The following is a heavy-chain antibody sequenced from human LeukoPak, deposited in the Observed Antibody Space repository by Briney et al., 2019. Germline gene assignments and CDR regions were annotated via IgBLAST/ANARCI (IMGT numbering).Heavy chain of an antibody. CDR1: GFTFSAFH. CDR2: ITTKANSYAT. CDR3: TTYTSGHY. Sequence: GGSLRLSCAASGFTFSAFHMHWVRRASGKGLEWVGRITTKANSYATAYAASVKGRFTVSRDDSKNTAYLQMSSLKTEDTAVYYCTTYTSGHYWGQGTLVTVSS. J-gene: IGHJ4*02. V-gene: IGHV3-73*01. D-gene: IGHD6-19*01.